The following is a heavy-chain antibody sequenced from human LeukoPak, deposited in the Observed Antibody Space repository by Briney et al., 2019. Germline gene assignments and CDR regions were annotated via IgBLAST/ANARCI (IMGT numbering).Heavy chain of an antibody. Sequence: GGSLRLSCAASAFTFSSYAMSWVRQAPGKGLEWVLGISSTVGSGSSTYYADSVKGRFTISRDNAKKSVYLQMNSLRAEDMALYYCAKDIGYDFWSGAFDYWGQGTLVTVSS. D-gene: IGHD3-3*01. CDR3: AKDIGYDFWSGAFDY. J-gene: IGHJ4*02. CDR2: ISSTVGSGSST. V-gene: IGHV3-23*01. CDR1: AFTFSSYA.